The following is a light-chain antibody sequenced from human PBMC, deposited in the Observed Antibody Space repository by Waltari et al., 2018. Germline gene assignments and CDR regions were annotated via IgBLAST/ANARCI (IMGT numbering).Light chain of an antibody. CDR2: AAS. CDR1: QGISSY. V-gene: IGKV1-9*01. Sequence: IQLTQSPSSLSASVGDRVTITCRASQGISSYLAWYQQKPGKAPKLLIYAASTLRSGVPSRFSGSGSGTDFTLTISSLQSEDFAIYFCQQYNEWPPISTFGQGTNLEIK. CDR3: QQYNEWPPIST. J-gene: IGKJ2*01.